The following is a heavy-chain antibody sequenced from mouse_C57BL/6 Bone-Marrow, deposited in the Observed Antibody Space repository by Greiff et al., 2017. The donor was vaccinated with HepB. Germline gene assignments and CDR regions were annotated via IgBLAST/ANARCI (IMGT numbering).Heavy chain of an antibody. CDR1: GYSITSDY. CDR2: ISYSGST. J-gene: IGHJ1*03. V-gene: IGHV3-8*01. Sequence: EVMLVESGPGLAKPSQSLSLTCSVTGYSITSDYWNCIRKFPGNKLEYMGYISYSGSTYYHPSLKSRISITRDTSKNQYYLQWNSVTTEDTATYCCARWVTTVVARYFDVWGTGTTVTVSS. D-gene: IGHD1-1*01. CDR3: ARWVTTVVARYFDV.